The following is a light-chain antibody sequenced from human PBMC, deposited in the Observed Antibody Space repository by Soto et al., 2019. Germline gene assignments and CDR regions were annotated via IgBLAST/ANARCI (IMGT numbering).Light chain of an antibody. CDR2: LGS. J-gene: IGKJ3*01. Sequence: DIVMTQSPLSLPVTPGEPASISCRSSQSLLHSNGYNYLDWYLQKPGQSPQLLIYLGSNRASGVPDRFSGSGSGTDFTLKISRVEAEDVGVYYCMQALQTRVTFGPGTKVAIK. CDR3: MQALQTRVT. CDR1: QSLLHSNGYNY. V-gene: IGKV2-28*01.